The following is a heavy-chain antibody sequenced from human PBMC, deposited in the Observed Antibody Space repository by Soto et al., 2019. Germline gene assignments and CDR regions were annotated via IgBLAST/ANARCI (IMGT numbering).Heavy chain of an antibody. J-gene: IGHJ4*02. CDR1: GDSISICDYY. D-gene: IGHD1-1*01. CDR2: ICSSGST. CDR3: ARHRRETGTYAQPLDS. V-gene: IGHV4-39*01. Sequence: SETLSLTCTVSGDSISICDYYWGCFRQPPGKGLAWIGSICSSGSTSYNPSLKSRVTISVNTSKNQFSLRLTSVTAADTAVYYCARHRRETGTYAQPLDSWGPGTLVTVSS.